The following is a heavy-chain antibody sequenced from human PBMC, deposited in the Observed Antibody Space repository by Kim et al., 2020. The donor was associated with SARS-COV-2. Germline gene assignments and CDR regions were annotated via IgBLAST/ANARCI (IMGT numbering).Heavy chain of an antibody. Sequence: GGSLRLSCAASGFTFSSYGMHWVRQAPGKGLEWVAVIWYDGSNKYYADSVKGRFTISRDNSKNTLYLQMNSLRAEDTAVYYCARDSGYEEGGYWGQGTLVTVSS. CDR1: GFTFSSYG. V-gene: IGHV3-33*01. CDR3: ARDSGYEEGGY. D-gene: IGHD5-12*01. J-gene: IGHJ4*02. CDR2: IWYDGSNK.